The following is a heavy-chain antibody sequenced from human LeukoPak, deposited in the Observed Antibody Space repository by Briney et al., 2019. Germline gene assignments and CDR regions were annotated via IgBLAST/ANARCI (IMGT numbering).Heavy chain of an antibody. CDR3: ATYRQVLLPFES. D-gene: IGHD2-8*02. CDR2: ISSTGTYL. Sequence: PGGSLRLSCAASGFTFTAYNMNWVRQAPGKGLEWVSSISSTGTYLYYADSVKGRFTISRDKNSLYLRMNSLRVEDTAVYYCATYRQVLLPFESWGQGTLVTVSS. CDR1: GFTFTAYN. J-gene: IGHJ4*02. V-gene: IGHV3-21*06.